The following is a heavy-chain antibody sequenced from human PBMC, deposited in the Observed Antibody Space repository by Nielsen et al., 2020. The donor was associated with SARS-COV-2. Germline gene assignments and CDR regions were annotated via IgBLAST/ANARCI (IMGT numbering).Heavy chain of an antibody. D-gene: IGHD6-19*01. J-gene: IGHJ4*02. Sequence: GESLKISCAASGFTFSSYWMSWVRRAPGKGLEWVANIKQDGSEKYYVDSVKGRFTISRDNAKNSLYLQMNSLRAEDTAVYYCARLETSSGWDWDYWGQGTLVTVSS. CDR2: IKQDGSEK. CDR3: ARLETSSGWDWDY. CDR1: GFTFSSYW. V-gene: IGHV3-7*03.